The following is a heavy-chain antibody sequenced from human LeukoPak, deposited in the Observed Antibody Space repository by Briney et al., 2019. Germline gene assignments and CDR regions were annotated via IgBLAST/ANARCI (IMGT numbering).Heavy chain of an antibody. Sequence: GGSLRLSCAASGFTFSSYWMSWVRQAPGKGLEWVANIKQDGSEKYYVDSVKGRFTISRDNAKNSLYLQMNSLRADDTAVYYCEMGRSSGWSDGIDIWGQGTKVTVSS. D-gene: IGHD6-19*01. CDR2: IKQDGSEK. CDR1: GFTFSSYW. J-gene: IGHJ3*02. CDR3: EMGRSSGWSDGIDI. V-gene: IGHV3-7*03.